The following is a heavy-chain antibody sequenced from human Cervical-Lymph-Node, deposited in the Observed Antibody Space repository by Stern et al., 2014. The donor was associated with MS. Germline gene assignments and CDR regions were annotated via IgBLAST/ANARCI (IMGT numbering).Heavy chain of an antibody. CDR3: APEGTAGAFDI. CDR2: ISYDGSDK. V-gene: IGHV3-30-3*01. Sequence: QLVQSGGGVVQPGRSLRLSCAASGFTFSDYAIHWVRQAPGKGLEWVAIISYDGSDKYYADSVKGRFTISRDNSKNTVYLQMNSLRPEDTAVYYCAPEGTAGAFDIWGQGTMVSVSS. D-gene: IGHD3-10*01. CDR1: GFTFSDYA. J-gene: IGHJ3*02.